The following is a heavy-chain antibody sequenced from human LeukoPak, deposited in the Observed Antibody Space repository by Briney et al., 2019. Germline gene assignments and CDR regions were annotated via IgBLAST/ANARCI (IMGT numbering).Heavy chain of an antibody. CDR2: ISAYNGNT. D-gene: IGHD6-19*01. J-gene: IGHJ2*01. CDR1: GYTFTSYG. Sequence: ASVKVSCKASGYTFTSYGISWVRQAPGQGLEWMGWISAYNGNTNYAQKLQGRVTMTTDTSTSTAYMELRSLRSDGTGVYYCARVIAVAGTWYFDLWGRGTLVTVSS. CDR3: ARVIAVAGTWYFDL. V-gene: IGHV1-18*01.